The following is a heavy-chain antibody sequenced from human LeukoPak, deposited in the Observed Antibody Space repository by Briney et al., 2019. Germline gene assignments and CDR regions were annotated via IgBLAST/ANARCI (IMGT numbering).Heavy chain of an antibody. D-gene: IGHD3/OR15-3a*01. V-gene: IGHV4-38-2*01. Sequence: PSETLSLTCAVSGYSISSGYYRGWIRQPPGKGLEWIGGIYHSGSTHYNPSLKSRVTISVDTSKNQFSLKVSSVTAADTAVYYCARTAQYGLSYFDYWGQGTLVTVSS. CDR2: IYHSGST. CDR3: ARTAQYGLSYFDY. J-gene: IGHJ4*02. CDR1: GYSISSGYY.